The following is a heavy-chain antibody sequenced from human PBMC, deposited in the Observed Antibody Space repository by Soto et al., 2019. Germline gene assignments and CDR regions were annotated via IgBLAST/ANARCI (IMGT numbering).Heavy chain of an antibody. D-gene: IGHD3-3*01. CDR1: GFTFDDYA. J-gene: IGHJ3*02. CDR2: ISWNSGSI. CDR3: AKDREWKRWSAFDT. V-gene: IGHV3-9*01. Sequence: EVQLVESGGGLVQPGRSLRLSCAASGFTFDDYAMHWVRQAPGKGLEWVSGISWNSGSIGYADSVKGRFTISRDNAKNSLYLQMNSLRAEDTALYYCAKDREWKRWSAFDTWGQGTMVTVSS.